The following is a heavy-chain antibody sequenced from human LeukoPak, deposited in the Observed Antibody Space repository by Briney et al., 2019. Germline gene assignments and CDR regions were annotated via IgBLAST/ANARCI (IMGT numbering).Heavy chain of an antibody. J-gene: IGHJ4*02. CDR3: ARDPGSGSYHYYFDC. Sequence: PGGSLRLSCAASGFTFSSYAMHWVRQAPGKGLEYVSAISSNGGSTYCANSVKGRFTISRDNSKNTLYLQMGSLRAEDMAVYYCARDPGSGSYHYYFDCWGQGTLVTVSS. V-gene: IGHV3-64*01. D-gene: IGHD1-26*01. CDR2: ISSNGGST. CDR1: GFTFSSYA.